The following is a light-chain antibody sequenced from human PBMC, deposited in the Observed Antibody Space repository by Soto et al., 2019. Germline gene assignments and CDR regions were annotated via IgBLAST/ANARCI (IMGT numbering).Light chain of an antibody. CDR2: GAS. V-gene: IGKV3-20*01. CDR3: QQYGSSPRT. CDR1: QSVSSSY. J-gene: IGKJ1*01. Sequence: EIVLTQSPGTLSLSPGERATLSCRASQSVSSSYLAWYQQKPGQAPRLLIYGASSRATGIPDRFSGSGSGTDFTLTISRLEPEDFAVYYCQQYGSSPRTFAQGPKVAIK.